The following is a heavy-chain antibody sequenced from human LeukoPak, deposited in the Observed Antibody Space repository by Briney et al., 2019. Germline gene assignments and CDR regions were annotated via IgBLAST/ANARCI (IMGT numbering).Heavy chain of an antibody. CDR3: ATVGQENPYYYDSSGYYSYFDY. CDR1: GYTLTELS. J-gene: IGHJ4*02. D-gene: IGHD3-22*01. V-gene: IGHV1-24*01. CDR2: FDPEDGET. Sequence: ASVKVSCKVSGYTLTELSMHWVRQAPGKGLEWMGGFDPEDGETIYAQKFQGRVTMTEDTSTDTAYMELSSLRSEDTAVYYCATVGQENPYYYDSSGYYSYFDYWGQGTLVTVSS.